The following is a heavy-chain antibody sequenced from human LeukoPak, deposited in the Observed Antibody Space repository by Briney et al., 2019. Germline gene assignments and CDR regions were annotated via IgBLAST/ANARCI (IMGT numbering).Heavy chain of an antibody. CDR1: GFTFSRYW. CDR2: INEDGSGK. V-gene: IGHV3-7*04. CDR3: ARVPATVKADY. J-gene: IGHJ4*02. Sequence: GGSLRLSCAVSGFTFSRYWMTWVRQAPGKGLEWVANINEDGSGKYYVESVKGRFTISRDNAKNSLFLQMNSLRVEDTAVYYCARVPATVKADYWGQGTLVTVSS. D-gene: IGHD4-17*01.